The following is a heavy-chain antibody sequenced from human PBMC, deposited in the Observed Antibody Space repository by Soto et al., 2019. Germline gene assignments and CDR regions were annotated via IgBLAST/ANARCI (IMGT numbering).Heavy chain of an antibody. D-gene: IGHD2-2*01. CDR1: GGSISSYY. J-gene: IGHJ5*02. V-gene: IGHV4-59*08. CDR2: IYYSGST. Sequence: SETLSLTCTVSGGSISSYYWSWIRQPPGKGLEWIGYIYYSGSTNYNPSLKSRVTISVDTSKNQLSLKLKSVTAADTAVYYCARHVSLGYCIPTSCDLLSWFDAWGQGTQVTVS. CDR3: ARHVSLGYCIPTSCDLLSWFDA.